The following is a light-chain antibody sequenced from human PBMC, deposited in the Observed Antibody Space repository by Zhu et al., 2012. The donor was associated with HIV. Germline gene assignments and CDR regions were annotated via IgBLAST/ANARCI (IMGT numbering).Light chain of an antibody. CDR2: GAS. J-gene: IGKJ2*01. CDR1: QSISTN. Sequence: EVVLTQSPATLSMSPGEGATLSCRASQSISTNLAWYQQKPGQAPRLLIFGASTRATGIPARFSGSGSGTEFTLTITSVQSEDFAVYHCQEYYDWPLYAFGQGSKLEI. V-gene: IGKV3-15*01. CDR3: QEYYDWPLYA.